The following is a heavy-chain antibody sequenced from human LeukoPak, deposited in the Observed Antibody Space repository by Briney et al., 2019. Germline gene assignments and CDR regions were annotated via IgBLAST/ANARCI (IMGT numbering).Heavy chain of an antibody. CDR1: GYTFTGYY. Sequence: ASVKVSCKAPGYTFTGYYMHWVRQAPGQGLEWMGRINPNSGGTNYAQKFQGRVTMTRDTSISTAYMELSRLRSDDTAVYYCAREAGYYYDSSGYYALWGQGTLVTVSS. CDR2: INPNSGGT. V-gene: IGHV1-2*06. CDR3: AREAGYYYDSSGYYAL. J-gene: IGHJ4*02. D-gene: IGHD3-22*01.